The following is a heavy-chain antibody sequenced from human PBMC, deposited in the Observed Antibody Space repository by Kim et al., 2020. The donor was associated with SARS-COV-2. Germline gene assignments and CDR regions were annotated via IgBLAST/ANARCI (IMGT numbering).Heavy chain of an antibody. V-gene: IGHV4-59*08. CDR2: IYYSGST. Sequence: SETLSLTCTVSGGSISSYYWSWIRQPPGKGLEWIGYIYYSGSTNYNPSLKSRVTISVDTSKNQFSLKLSSVTAADTAVYYCARQGVVVAATQGWFDPWGQGTLVTVSS. CDR3: ARQGVVVAATQGWFDP. J-gene: IGHJ5*02. CDR1: GGSISSYY. D-gene: IGHD2-15*01.